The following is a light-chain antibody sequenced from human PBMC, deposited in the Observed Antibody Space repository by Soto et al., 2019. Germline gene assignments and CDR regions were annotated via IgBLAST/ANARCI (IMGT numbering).Light chain of an antibody. V-gene: IGLV1-51*01. CDR3: GTWDNSLSAV. J-gene: IGLJ2*01. Sequence: QSVLTQPTSVSAAPGQKVTISCSGSSSNIGSNYVSWYQQLPGTAPKLLIYDNGKRPSGIPDRFSGSQSGTSATLGITGLQTGDEADYYCGTWDNSLSAVFGGGTKLTVL. CDR1: SSNIGSNY. CDR2: DNG.